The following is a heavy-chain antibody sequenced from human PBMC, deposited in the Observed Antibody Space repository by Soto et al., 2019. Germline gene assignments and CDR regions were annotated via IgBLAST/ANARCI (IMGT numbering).Heavy chain of an antibody. CDR3: AREGIIAATYYYYGMDV. CDR1: GGTFSSYA. Sequence: SVKVSCKASGGTFSSYAISWVRQAPGQGLEWMGGIIPIFGTSNYAQKFQGRVTITADESTSTAYMELSSLRSEDTAVYYCAREGIIAATYYYYGMDVWGQGTTVTVSS. J-gene: IGHJ6*02. CDR2: IIPIFGTS. D-gene: IGHD6-6*01. V-gene: IGHV1-69*13.